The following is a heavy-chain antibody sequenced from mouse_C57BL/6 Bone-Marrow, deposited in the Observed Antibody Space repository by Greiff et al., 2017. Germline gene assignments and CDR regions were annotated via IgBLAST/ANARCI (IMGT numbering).Heavy chain of an antibody. V-gene: IGHV3-5*01. CDR1: GISITTGNYR. J-gene: IGHJ4*01. D-gene: IGHD2-2*01. CDR3: ARGGYDVFYAMDY. Sequence: EVHLVESGPGLVKPSQTVFLTCTVTGISITTGNYRWSWIRQFPGNKLEWIGYIYYSGTITYNPSLTSRTTITRDTPKNQFFLEMNSLTAEDTATYYCARGGYDVFYAMDYWGQGTSVTVSS. CDR2: IYYSGTI.